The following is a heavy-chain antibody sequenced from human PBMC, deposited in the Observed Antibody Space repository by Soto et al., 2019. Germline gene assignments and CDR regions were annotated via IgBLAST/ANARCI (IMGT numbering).Heavy chain of an antibody. Sequence: QVQLVQSGAEVKKPGASVKVSCKASGYTFTSYGISWVRQAPGQGLEWMGWISAYNGNTNYAQKLQGRATMTTDTSTSTAYIEPRSLRSDNTAVYYCTRDLGEMATIRVPWVDYYYGMDVYGQVTTVTVSS. J-gene: IGHJ6*02. D-gene: IGHD5-12*01. V-gene: IGHV1-18*01. CDR2: ISAYNGNT. CDR1: GYTFTSYG. CDR3: TRDLGEMATIRVPWVDYYYGMDV.